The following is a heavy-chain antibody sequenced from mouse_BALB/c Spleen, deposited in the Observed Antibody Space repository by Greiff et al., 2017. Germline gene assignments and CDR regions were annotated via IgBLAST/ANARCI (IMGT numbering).Heavy chain of an antibody. J-gene: IGHJ4*01. D-gene: IGHD1-2*01. CDR1: GYTFTSYT. Sequence: QVQLQQSGAELARPGASVKMSCTASGYTFTSYTMHWVKQRPGQGLEWIGYINPSSGYTNYNQKFKDKATLTADKSSSTAYMQLSSLTSEDSAVYNCASHYYGYDAMDYWGQGTSVTVSS. CDR2: INPSSGYT. CDR3: ASHYYGYDAMDY. V-gene: IGHV1-4*01.